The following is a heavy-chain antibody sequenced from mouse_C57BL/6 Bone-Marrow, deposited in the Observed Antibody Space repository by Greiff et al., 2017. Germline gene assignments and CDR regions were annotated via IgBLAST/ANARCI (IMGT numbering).Heavy chain of an antibody. D-gene: IGHD2-12*01. CDR3: ATYHSPYGAFY. J-gene: IGHJ3*01. CDR2: IYIGNGYT. Sequence: VHVKQSGAELVRPGSSVKMSCKTSGYTFTSYGINWVKQRPGQGLEWIGYIYIGNGYTEYNEKFKGKATLTSDTSSSTAYMQLSSLTSEDSAIYFCATYHSPYGAFYWGQGTLVTVSA. V-gene: IGHV1-58*01. CDR1: GYTFTSYG.